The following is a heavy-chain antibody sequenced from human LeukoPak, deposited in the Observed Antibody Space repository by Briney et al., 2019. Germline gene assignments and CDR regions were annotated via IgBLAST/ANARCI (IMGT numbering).Heavy chain of an antibody. V-gene: IGHV4-4*07. CDR2: IYTSGST. Sequence: SETLSLTCIVSGGSISSNYWSWIRQPAGKGLEWIGRIYTSGSTNYNPSLKSRVTISVDTSKNQFSLKLSSVTAADTAVYYCARYNYDFWSGYSKWFDPWGQGTLVTVSS. CDR1: GGSISSNY. D-gene: IGHD3-3*01. CDR3: ARYNYDFWSGYSKWFDP. J-gene: IGHJ5*02.